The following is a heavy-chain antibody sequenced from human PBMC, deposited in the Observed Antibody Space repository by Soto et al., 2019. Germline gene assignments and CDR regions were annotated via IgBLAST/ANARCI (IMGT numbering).Heavy chain of an antibody. V-gene: IGHV1-18*01. CDR3: ARMYYDFWSGYDYFDY. J-gene: IGHJ4*02. CDR1: GYTFTSYG. CDR2: ISAYNGNT. D-gene: IGHD3-3*01. Sequence: ASVKVSCKASGYTFTSYGISWVRQAPGQGLEWMGWISAYNGNTNYAQKLQGRVTMTTDTSTSTAYMELRSLRSDDTAVYYCARMYYDFWSGYDYFDYWGQGTLVTVSS.